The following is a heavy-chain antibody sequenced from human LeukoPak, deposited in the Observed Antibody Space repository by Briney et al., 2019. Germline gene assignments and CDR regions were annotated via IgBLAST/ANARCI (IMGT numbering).Heavy chain of an antibody. Sequence: PGRSLRLSCAASGFTFSSYGMHWVRQAPGKGLEWVAVISYDGSNKYYADSVKGRFTISRDNSKNTLYLQMNSLRAEDTAVYYCAKEQWLLLRGLLDYWGQGTLVTVSS. CDR2: ISYDGSNK. V-gene: IGHV3-30*18. CDR1: GFTFSSYG. CDR3: AKEQWLLLRGLLDY. J-gene: IGHJ4*02. D-gene: IGHD3-22*01.